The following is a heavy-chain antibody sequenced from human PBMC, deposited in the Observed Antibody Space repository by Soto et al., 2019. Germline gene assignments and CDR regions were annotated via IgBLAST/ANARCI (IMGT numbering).Heavy chain of an antibody. V-gene: IGHV4-30-4*01. J-gene: IGHJ4*02. Sequence: QVQLQESGPGLVKPSQTLSLTCTVSGGSISTVDYWWSWIRQSPDMGLEWIGHIYDGGRTYNNPPRESRVTMSVDTSRSQPSLTLSSVSAADTAVHYCARGPSGDKVDSWGQGTLVTVSS. D-gene: IGHD7-27*01. CDR2: IYDGGRT. CDR3: ARGPSGDKVDS. CDR1: GGSISTVDYW.